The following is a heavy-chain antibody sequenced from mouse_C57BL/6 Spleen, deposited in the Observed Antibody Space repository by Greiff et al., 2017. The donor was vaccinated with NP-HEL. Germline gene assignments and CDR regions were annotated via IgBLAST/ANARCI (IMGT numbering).Heavy chain of an antibody. CDR1: GYTFTSYW. V-gene: IGHV1-64*01. Sequence: VQLQQPGAELVKPGASVKLSCKASGYTFTSYWMHWVKQRPGQGLEWIGMIHPNSGSTNYNEKFKSKATLTVDKSSSTAYMQLSSLTSEDSAVYYCARKSLDQSFDYWGQGTTLTVSS. CDR3: ARKSLDQSFDY. D-gene: IGHD6-1*01. J-gene: IGHJ2*01. CDR2: IHPNSGST.